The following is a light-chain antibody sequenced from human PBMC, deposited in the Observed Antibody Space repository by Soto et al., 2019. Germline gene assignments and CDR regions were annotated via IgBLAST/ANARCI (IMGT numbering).Light chain of an antibody. J-gene: IGLJ1*01. Sequence: QSALTQPRSVSGSPGQSVTISCSGTSSDVGGYNYVSWYQQHPGKAPKVMIYDVNKRPSGVPDRFSGSKSGNTASLTISGLQAEDEAEYYCCSYGGSYTYVFGTGTKLTVL. CDR3: CSYGGSYTYV. CDR1: SSDVGGYNY. V-gene: IGLV2-11*01. CDR2: DVN.